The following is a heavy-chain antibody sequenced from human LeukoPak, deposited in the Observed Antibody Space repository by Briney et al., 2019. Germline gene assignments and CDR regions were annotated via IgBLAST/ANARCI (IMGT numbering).Heavy chain of an antibody. Sequence: GGSLRLSCAASGFTFEDHVMHWVRQAPGKGLKWVSSISWSGDRMGYADAVKGRFTISRDNAKNSLFLQMNSLRAEDTAVYYCAKEDGNYGSGRYYYFDYWGQGTLVTVSS. V-gene: IGHV3-9*01. CDR2: ISWSGDRM. CDR1: GFTFEDHV. J-gene: IGHJ4*02. D-gene: IGHD3-10*01. CDR3: AKEDGNYGSGRYYYFDY.